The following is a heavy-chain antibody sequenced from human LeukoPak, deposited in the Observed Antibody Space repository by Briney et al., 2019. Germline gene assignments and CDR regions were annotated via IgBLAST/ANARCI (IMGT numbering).Heavy chain of an antibody. CDR1: LFTFSSYA. J-gene: IGHJ4*02. CDR3: AKAYNYGSGSYYSFFDN. D-gene: IGHD3-10*01. CDR2: INPSGGDT. Sequence: QPGGSLRLSCAASLFTFSSYAMTWVRQAPGKGLEWVSTINPSGGDTYYADSVRGRFTISRDNSKKTLYLQMDSPRAEDTAVYYCAKAYNYGSGSYYSFFDNWGQGTLVTVSS. V-gene: IGHV3-23*01.